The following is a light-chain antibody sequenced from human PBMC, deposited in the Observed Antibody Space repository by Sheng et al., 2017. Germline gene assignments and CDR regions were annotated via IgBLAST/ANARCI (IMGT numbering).Light chain of an antibody. CDR2: GTS. CDR1: QSVSSY. CDR3: QQYNNWPPA. V-gene: IGKV3-11*01. J-gene: IGKJ1*01. Sequence: EIVLTQSPATLSLSPGERATLSCRASQSVSSYLAWYQQKPGQAPRLLIYGTSTRATGVPDRFIGSGSGTDFTLTISRLEPEDFAVYYCQQYNNWPPAFGQGTKLEIK.